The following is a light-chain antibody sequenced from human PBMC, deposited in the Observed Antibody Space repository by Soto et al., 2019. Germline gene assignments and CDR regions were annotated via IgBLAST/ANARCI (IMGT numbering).Light chain of an antibody. V-gene: IGKV3-20*01. J-gene: IGKJ1*01. CDR3: QQYDRSPRT. Sequence: EIVLTQSPGTLSLSPGERATLSCRASQGVRDSFLAWYQQKPGRAPRLLIYGASSRATGIPDRFSGSGSGTDFTLTISRLEPEDIAVYYCQQYDRSPRTFGQGTKVEI. CDR2: GAS. CDR1: QGVRDSF.